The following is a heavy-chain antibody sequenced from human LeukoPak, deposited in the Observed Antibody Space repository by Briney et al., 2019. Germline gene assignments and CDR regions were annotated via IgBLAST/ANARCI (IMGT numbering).Heavy chain of an antibody. D-gene: IGHD6-13*01. J-gene: IGHJ4*02. Sequence: PGGSLRLSCAASGFTFCSYAMHWVRQAPGKGLEWVAVISYDGSNKYYADSVKGRFTISRDNAKNSLYLQMNSLRAEDTAVYYCARASSSWEVDYWGQGTLVTVSS. CDR2: ISYDGSNK. CDR3: ARASSSWEVDY. V-gene: IGHV3-30-3*01. CDR1: GFTFCSYA.